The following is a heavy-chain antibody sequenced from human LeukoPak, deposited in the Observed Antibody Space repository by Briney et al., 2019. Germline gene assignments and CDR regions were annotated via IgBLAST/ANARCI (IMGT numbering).Heavy chain of an antibody. V-gene: IGHV1-3*01. J-gene: IGHJ4*02. CDR3: ARGQKYYDFWSGDY. D-gene: IGHD3-3*01. CDR2: INAGNGNT. CDR1: GYTFTSYA. Sequence: ASVKVSCKASGYTFTSYAIHWVRQAPGQRLEWMGWINAGNGNTKYSQEFQGRVTMTTDTSTSTAYMELRSLRSDDTAVYYCARGQKYYDFWSGDYWGQGTLVTVSS.